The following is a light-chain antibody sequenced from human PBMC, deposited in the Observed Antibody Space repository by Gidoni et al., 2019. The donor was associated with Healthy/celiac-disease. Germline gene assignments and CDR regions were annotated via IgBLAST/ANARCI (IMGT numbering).Light chain of an antibody. V-gene: IGLV3-1*01. Sequence: SYELTQPPSVSVSPGQPASITCSGEKLGDKYACWYQQKPGQYAVLVIYQDSKRPSGIPERFSGSNSGNTATLAISGTQAMDEADYYCQAWDSSTGVFGG. CDR2: QDS. CDR3: QAWDSSTGV. J-gene: IGLJ2*01. CDR1: KLGDKY.